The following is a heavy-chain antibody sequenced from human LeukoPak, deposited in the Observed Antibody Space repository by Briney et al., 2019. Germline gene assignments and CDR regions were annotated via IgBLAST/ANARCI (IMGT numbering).Heavy chain of an antibody. Sequence: GGSLRLSWAASGFTFSSYSMNWVRQAQGKGLEWVSSISSSSSYIYYADSVKGRFTISRDNAKNSLYLQMNSLRAEDTAVYYCARDARAGYSTSWYPYWGQGTLVTVSS. J-gene: IGHJ4*02. V-gene: IGHV3-21*01. CDR3: ARDARAGYSTSWYPY. D-gene: IGHD6-13*01. CDR1: GFTFSSYS. CDR2: ISSSSSYI.